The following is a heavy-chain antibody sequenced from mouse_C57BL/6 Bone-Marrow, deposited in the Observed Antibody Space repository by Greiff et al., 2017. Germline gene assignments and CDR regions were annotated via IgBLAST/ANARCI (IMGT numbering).Heavy chain of an antibody. J-gene: IGHJ2*01. V-gene: IGHV5-17*01. CDR1: GFTFSDYG. Sequence: EVQVVESGGGLVKPGGSLKLSCAASGFTFSDYGMHWVRQAPEKGLEWVAYISSGSSTIYYADTVQGLFTISRDNAKNTLFLQMTSLRSEDTAMYYCARRDITTVVVDYWGQGTTLTVSS. CDR3: ARRDITTVVVDY. D-gene: IGHD1-1*01. CDR2: ISSGSSTI.